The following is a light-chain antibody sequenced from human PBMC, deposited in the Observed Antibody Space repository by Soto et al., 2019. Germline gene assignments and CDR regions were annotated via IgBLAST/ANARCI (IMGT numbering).Light chain of an antibody. CDR3: QQYKSYPT. CDR2: KAS. Sequence: DIQMTQSPSTLSGSVGDRVTITCRASQTISSWLAWYQQKPGKAPKLLIYKASTLKSGVPSRFSGSGSGTEFTLTINSLQPDDFATYYCQQYKSYPTFGQGTRLEIK. CDR1: QTISSW. V-gene: IGKV1-5*03. J-gene: IGKJ5*01.